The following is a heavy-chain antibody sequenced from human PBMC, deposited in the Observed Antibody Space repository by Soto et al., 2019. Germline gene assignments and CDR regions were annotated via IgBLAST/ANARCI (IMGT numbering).Heavy chain of an antibody. J-gene: IGHJ4*02. D-gene: IGHD5-18*01. CDR1: GLTFSSYA. CDR3: AKVKGFSYGFPEGNALDY. CDR2: ISGSGGST. Sequence: GGSLRLSCAASGLTFSSYAMSWVRQAPGKGLEWVSVISGSGGSTYYADSVKGRFTISRDNSKNTLYLQMNSLRAEDTAVFYCAKVKGFSYGFPEGNALDYWRQGTLVTVSS. V-gene: IGHV3-23*01.